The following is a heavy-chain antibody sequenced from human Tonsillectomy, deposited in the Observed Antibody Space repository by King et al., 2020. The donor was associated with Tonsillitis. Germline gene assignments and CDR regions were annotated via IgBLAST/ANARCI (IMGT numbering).Heavy chain of an antibody. V-gene: IGHV3-48*03. Sequence: VQLVESGGGLVQPGGSLRLSCAASGFTFSSYEMNWVRQAPGKGLEWVSYISSSGSTIYYKYSVKGRFTISSDNAKNSLYLQMNSLRAEDTAVYYCARISTTSSLAFDIWGQGTMVTVSS. CDR1: GFTFSSYE. J-gene: IGHJ3*02. CDR3: ARISTTSSLAFDI. CDR2: ISSSGSTI. D-gene: IGHD2-2*01.